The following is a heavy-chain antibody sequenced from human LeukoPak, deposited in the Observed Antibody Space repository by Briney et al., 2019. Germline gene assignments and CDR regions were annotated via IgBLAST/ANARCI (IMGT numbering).Heavy chain of an antibody. V-gene: IGHV4-39*01. J-gene: IGHJ4*02. CDR2: IYYSGST. D-gene: IGHD3-10*01. CDR1: GGSISSSSYY. Sequence: TSETLSLTCTVSGGSISSSSYYWGWIRQPPGKGLEWIGSIYYSGSTYYNPSLKSRVTISVDTSKNQFSLKLSSVTAADTAVYYCARRAPHYPFDYWGQGTLVTVSS. CDR3: ARRAPHYPFDY.